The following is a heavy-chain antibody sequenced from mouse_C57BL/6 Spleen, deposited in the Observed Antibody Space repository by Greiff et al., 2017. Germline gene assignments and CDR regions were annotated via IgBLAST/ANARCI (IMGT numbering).Heavy chain of an antibody. Sequence: VQLQQSGAELVRPGTSVKVSCKASGYAFTNYLIEWVKQRPGQGLEWIGVINPGSGGTNYNEKFKGKATLTADKSSSTAYMQLSSLTSEDSAVYFCAKGGYYYGSSYADYWGQGTTLTVSS. CDR2: INPGSGGT. D-gene: IGHD1-1*01. J-gene: IGHJ2*01. CDR1: GYAFTNYL. V-gene: IGHV1-54*01. CDR3: AKGGYYYGSSYADY.